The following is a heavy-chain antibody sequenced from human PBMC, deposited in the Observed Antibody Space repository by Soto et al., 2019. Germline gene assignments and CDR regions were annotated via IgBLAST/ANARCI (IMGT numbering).Heavy chain of an antibody. CDR3: ARPRDYGNSFAS. J-gene: IGHJ4*02. V-gene: IGHV3-74*01. Sequence: PGGSLRLSCAASGFTFRSYWMHWVRQAPGEGLVWVSRINGDGSITVYADSVKGRFTISRDNAKNTVYLQMNSLRVEDTAVYYCARPRDYGNSFASWGQGTLVTVSS. D-gene: IGHD3-10*01. CDR2: INGDGSIT. CDR1: GFTFRSYW.